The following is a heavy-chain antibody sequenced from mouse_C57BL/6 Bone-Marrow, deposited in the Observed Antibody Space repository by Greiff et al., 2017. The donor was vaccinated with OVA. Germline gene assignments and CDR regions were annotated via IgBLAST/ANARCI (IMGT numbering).Heavy chain of an antibody. V-gene: IGHV1-7*01. J-gene: IGHJ4*01. CDR2: INPSSGYT. D-gene: IGHD3-3*01. CDR3: ARVGRRGLYAMDY. CDR1: GYTFTSYW. Sequence: QVQLQQPGAELAKPGASVKLSCKASGYTFTSYWMHWVKQRPGQGLEWIGYINPSSGYTKYNQKFKDKATLTADKSSSTAYMQLSSLTYEDSAVYDCARVGRRGLYAMDYWGQGTSVTVSS.